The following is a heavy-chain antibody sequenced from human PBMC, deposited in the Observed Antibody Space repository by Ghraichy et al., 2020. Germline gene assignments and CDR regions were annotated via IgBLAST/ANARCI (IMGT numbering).Heavy chain of an antibody. V-gene: IGHV3-64D*06. CDR3: VKGGYSGYVAQFDY. CDR1: GFTFSSYA. D-gene: IGHD5-12*01. J-gene: IGHJ4*02. Sequence: GESLNISCSASGFTFSSYAMHWVRQAPGKGLEYVSAISSNGGSTYYADSVKGRFTISRDNSKNTLYLQMSSLRAEDTAVYYCVKGGYSGYVAQFDYWGQGTLVTVSS. CDR2: ISSNGGST.